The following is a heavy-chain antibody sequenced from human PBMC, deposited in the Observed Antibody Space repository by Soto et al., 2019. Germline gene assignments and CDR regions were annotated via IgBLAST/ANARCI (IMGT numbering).Heavy chain of an antibody. CDR3: ARGGYWRFDS. CDR2: VSHRGSA. CDR1: SASISSSGN. J-gene: IGHJ5*01. Sequence: PSETLSLTCVVSSASISSSGNWTWLRQPPGKGLEWIGEVSHRGSANYNPSLKSRVTLSVDKSKNHFSLEVTSVTAADTAIYFCARGGYWRFDSWGQGTLVTVSS. D-gene: IGHD1-1*01. V-gene: IGHV4-4*02.